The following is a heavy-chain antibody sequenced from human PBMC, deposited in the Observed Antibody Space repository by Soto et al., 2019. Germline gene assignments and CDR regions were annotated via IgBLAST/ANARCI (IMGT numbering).Heavy chain of an antibody. Sequence: QVQLVESGGGVVQPGRSLRLSCAASGFTFSSYAMHWVRQAPGKGLEWVAVISYDGSNKYYADSVKGRFTISRDNVKNTLYLQMNSMRAEDTAVEYCAKAYEGDYFYYWGQGTLVTVSS. CDR2: ISYDGSNK. CDR1: GFTFSSYA. D-gene: IGHD3-16*01. J-gene: IGHJ4*02. V-gene: IGHV3-30-3*01. CDR3: AKAYEGDYFYY.